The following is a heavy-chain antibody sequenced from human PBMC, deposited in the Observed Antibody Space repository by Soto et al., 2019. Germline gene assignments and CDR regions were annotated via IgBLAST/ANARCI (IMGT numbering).Heavy chain of an antibody. CDR2: IYTSGST. CDR3: ARAPYLYPPTWFDP. Sequence: TSETLSLTCTVSGGSISSYYWSWIRQPAGKGLEWIGRIYTSGSTNYNPSLKSRVTMSVDKYKNQFFLNLTSVTAADTAVYYCARAPYLYPPTWFDPRGQAIVVTGSS. CDR1: GGSISSYY. V-gene: IGHV4-4*07. D-gene: IGHD1-1*01. J-gene: IGHJ5*02.